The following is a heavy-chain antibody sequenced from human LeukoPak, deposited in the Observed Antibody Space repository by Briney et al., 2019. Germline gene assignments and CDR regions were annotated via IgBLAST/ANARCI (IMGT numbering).Heavy chain of an antibody. J-gene: IGHJ6*02. CDR2: TFYMSKWYI. CDR3: TRGFYDMDV. Sequence: SQTLSLTCAISGDSVSSSSAAWNWIRQSPSRGLEWLGRTFYMSKWYIDYALSVKSRITINADTSKNQFSLQLRSATPDDTAVYYCTRGFYDMDVWGQGTTVTVSS. CDR1: GDSVSSSSAA. V-gene: IGHV6-1*01.